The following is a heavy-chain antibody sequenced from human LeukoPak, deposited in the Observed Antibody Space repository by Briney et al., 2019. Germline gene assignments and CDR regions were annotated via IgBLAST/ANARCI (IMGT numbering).Heavy chain of an antibody. J-gene: IGHJ5*02. Sequence: ASVKVSCKASGYTFTGYYMHWVRQAPGQGLEWMGWINPNSGGTNYARKFQGRVTMTRDTSISTAYMELSRLRSDDTAVYYCARAGYCSSTNCPAYDPWGQGTLVTVSS. CDR3: ARAGYCSSTNCPAYDP. CDR2: INPNSGGT. V-gene: IGHV1-2*02. D-gene: IGHD2-2*01. CDR1: GYTFTGYY.